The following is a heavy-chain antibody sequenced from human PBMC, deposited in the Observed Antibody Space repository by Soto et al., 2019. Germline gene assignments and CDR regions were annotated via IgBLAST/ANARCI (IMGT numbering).Heavy chain of an antibody. CDR1: GFTFGDYA. CDR2: ISSGSVYI. V-gene: IGHV3-21*01. CDR3: ARYDAFKAFDL. D-gene: IGHD1-1*01. Sequence: GGSLRLSCEASGFTFGDYAMTWVRQAPGKGLEWVASISSGSVYIDFADSVKGRFTISRDDVTNSVSLQMDSLRVEDTGIYYCARYDAFKAFDLWGQGTMVTVSS. J-gene: IGHJ3*01.